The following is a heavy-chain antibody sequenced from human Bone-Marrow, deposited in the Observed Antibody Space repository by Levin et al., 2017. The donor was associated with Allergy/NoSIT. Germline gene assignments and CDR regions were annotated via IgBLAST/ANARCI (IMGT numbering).Heavy chain of an antibody. J-gene: IGHJ4*02. CDR1: GFTFSNYA. V-gene: IGHV3-23*01. Sequence: GGSLRLSCAASGFTFSNYAMSWVRQAPGKGLEWVSAISGSGGSTYYADSVKGRVTISRDNSKNTLYLQMNSLRAEDTAVYYCIGWPTPPKDGYWGQGTLVTVSS. CDR3: IGWPTPPKDGY. D-gene: IGHD5-24*01. CDR2: ISGSGGST.